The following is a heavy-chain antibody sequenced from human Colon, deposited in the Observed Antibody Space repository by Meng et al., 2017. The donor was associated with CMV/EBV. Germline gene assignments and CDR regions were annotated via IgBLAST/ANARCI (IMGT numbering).Heavy chain of an antibody. Sequence: VRLVVSGGGFVQPGGSLRLSFAASVFPGSTKYMSWFHQAPGKGLEWVSVIYIDDRTYYADSVEGRFTVSRDNSRNTVYLQMNSLRAEDTAVYYCARDSPHAWDWGQGTLVTVSS. D-gene: IGHD3-16*01. CDR2: IYIDDRT. CDR1: VFPGSTKY. V-gene: IGHV3-53*01. CDR3: ARDSPHAWD. J-gene: IGHJ4*02.